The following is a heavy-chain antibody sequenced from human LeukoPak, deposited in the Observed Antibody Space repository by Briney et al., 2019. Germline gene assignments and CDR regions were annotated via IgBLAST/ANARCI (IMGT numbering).Heavy chain of an antibody. CDR2: RSIYNGNT. CDR1: GYDFINYG. V-gene: IGHV1-18*01. Sequence: ASVKVSCKASGYDFINYGISWVRQALGQGLEWMGWRSIYNGNTDYKLQGRVTMTTDTSTSTAYMEVRSLRSDDTAVYYCARGGPFPSGSSSREYYLDYWGQGTLVTVSS. D-gene: IGHD6-6*01. J-gene: IGHJ4*02. CDR3: ARGGPFPSGSSSREYYLDY.